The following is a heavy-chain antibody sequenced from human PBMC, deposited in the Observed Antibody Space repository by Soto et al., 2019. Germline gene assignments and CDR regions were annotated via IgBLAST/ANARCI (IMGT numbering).Heavy chain of an antibody. V-gene: IGHV3-48*02. CDR2: ISSSSSTI. CDR1: GFTFSSNS. CDR3: ARDLVRGYSYSLGGFDP. J-gene: IGHJ5*02. D-gene: IGHD5-18*01. Sequence: EVQLVESGGGLVQPGGSLRLSCAASGFTFSSNSMNWVRQAPGKGLEWISYISSSSSTIYYADSVKGRFTISRDNAKNSLYLQMNSLRDEDTAVYYCARDLVRGYSYSLGGFDPWGQGTLVTVSS.